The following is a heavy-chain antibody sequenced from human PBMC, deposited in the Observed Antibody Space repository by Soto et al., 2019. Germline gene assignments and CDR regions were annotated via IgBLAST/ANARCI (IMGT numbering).Heavy chain of an antibody. D-gene: IGHD2-2*01. CDR3: ARGERCSSTSCSEQDNWFDP. V-gene: IGHV1-2*04. CDR1: GYTFTGYY. Sequence: ASVKVSCKASGYTFTGYYMHWVRQAPGQGLEWMGWINPNSGGTNYAQKFQGWVTMTRDTSISTAYMELSRLRSDDTAVYYCARGERCSSTSCSEQDNWFDPWGQGTLVTVSS. CDR2: INPNSGGT. J-gene: IGHJ5*02.